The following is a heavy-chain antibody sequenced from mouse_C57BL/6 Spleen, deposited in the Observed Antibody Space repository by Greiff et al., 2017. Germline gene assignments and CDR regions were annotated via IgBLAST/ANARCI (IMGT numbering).Heavy chain of an antibody. Sequence: EVKLMESGGGLVKPGGSLKLSCAASGFTFSDYGMHWVRQAPEKGLEWVAYISSGSSTIYYADTVKGRFTISRDNAKNTLFLQMTSLRSEDTAMYYCARSFYYDYEAFAYWGQGTLVTVSA. CDR2: ISSGSSTI. CDR3: ARSFYYDYEAFAY. V-gene: IGHV5-17*01. CDR1: GFTFSDYG. J-gene: IGHJ3*01. D-gene: IGHD2-4*01.